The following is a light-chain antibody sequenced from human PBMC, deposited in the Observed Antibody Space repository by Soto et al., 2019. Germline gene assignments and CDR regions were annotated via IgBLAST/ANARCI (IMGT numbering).Light chain of an antibody. V-gene: IGKV1-39*01. CDR3: QQSYISPIT. CDR2: GAS. J-gene: IGKJ5*01. Sequence: DIQMTQSPSSLSASVGERVTITCRTSQNIRTYLNWYQQKPGKAPNLLIYGASTLQSGVPSRFSGSGSGADFTLTISNVQPGDFVVYFCQQSYISPITFGQGTRLDIK. CDR1: QNIRTY.